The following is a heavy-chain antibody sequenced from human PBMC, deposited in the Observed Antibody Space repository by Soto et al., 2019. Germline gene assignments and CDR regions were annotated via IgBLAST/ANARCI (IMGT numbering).Heavy chain of an antibody. CDR1: GYTFTGYY. CDR2: INPNNGDT. CDR3: AMNRGYDYAFHY. J-gene: IGHJ4*02. Sequence: ASVKVSCKASGYTFTGYYIHWVRQAPGQGLEWMGWINPNNGDTNYAQKFQGRVSMTRDTSTSTAYMELSSLRFDDTAVYYCAMNRGYDYAFHYWGQGTLVTVS. D-gene: IGHD5-12*01. V-gene: IGHV1-2*02.